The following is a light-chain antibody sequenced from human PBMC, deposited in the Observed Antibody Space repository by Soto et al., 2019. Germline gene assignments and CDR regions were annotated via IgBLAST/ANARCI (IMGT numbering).Light chain of an antibody. CDR1: QTISTY. Sequence: DIQMTQSPSSLSASVGDRVTITCRASQTISTYLNWYQQKPGKGPKLLIYGASSLQSGVPSRFSGSGSGTDFTLTISSLQPEDFATDFCQQSYSSPLYTFGQGTKLEI. CDR3: QQSYSSPLYT. J-gene: IGKJ2*01. V-gene: IGKV1-39*01. CDR2: GAS.